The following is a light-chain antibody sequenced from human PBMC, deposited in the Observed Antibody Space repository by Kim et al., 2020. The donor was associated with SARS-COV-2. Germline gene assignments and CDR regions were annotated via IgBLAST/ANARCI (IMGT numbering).Light chain of an antibody. Sequence: QSALTQPPSASGTPGQRVTISCSGSSSNIGSNAVHWYQQLPGTGPKLLIYTNNQRPSGVPDRFSGSKSGTSASLAISGLQSEDEADYYCAALDDSLNGWVFGGGTKLTVL. V-gene: IGLV1-44*01. J-gene: IGLJ3*02. CDR2: TNN. CDR1: SSNIGSNA. CDR3: AALDDSLNGWV.